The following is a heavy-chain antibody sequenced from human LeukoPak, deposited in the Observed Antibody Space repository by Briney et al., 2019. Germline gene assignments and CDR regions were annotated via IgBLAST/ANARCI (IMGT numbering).Heavy chain of an antibody. D-gene: IGHD3-9*01. CDR1: GFTFTSYD. V-gene: IGHV1-18*01. J-gene: IGHJ6*02. CDR2: ISGNNGNT. Sequence: ASVKVSCKASGFTFTSYDITWVRQAPGQGLEWMGWISGNNGNTIYAQELQGRVTMTTDTSTSTAYMELRSLRSDDTAVYYCARLFDWLLDYYGMDVWGQGTTVTVSS. CDR3: ARLFDWLLDYYGMDV.